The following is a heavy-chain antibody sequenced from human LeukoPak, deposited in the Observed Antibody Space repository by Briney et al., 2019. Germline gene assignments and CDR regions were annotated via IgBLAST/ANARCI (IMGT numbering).Heavy chain of an antibody. CDR3: VRDLDSVAFF. CDR2: ITSSSSTI. Sequence: PGGSLRLSCGVSGFTFATYTMNWVHQAPGNGLEWVSYITSSSSTIQYADSVKGRFTISRDNAKNSLYLQMNSLRAEDTAVYYCVRDLDSVAFFWGQGTLVTVSS. V-gene: IGHV3-48*01. D-gene: IGHD1-1*01. J-gene: IGHJ4*02. CDR1: GFTFATYT.